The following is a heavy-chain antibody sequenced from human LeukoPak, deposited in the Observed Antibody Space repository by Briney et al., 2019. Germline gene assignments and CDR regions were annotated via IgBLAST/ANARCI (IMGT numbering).Heavy chain of an antibody. J-gene: IGHJ2*01. CDR3: ARSIFDSGWYFDL. CDR1: GYTFTSYA. CDR2: INAGNGNT. Sequence: ASVKVSCKASGYTFTSYAIHWVRQAPGQRLEWMGWINAGNGNTKYSQKFQGRVTITRDTSASTAYMELSSLRSEDTAVYYCARSIFDSGWYFDLWGRGTLATVSS. V-gene: IGHV1-3*01. D-gene: IGHD3-3*02.